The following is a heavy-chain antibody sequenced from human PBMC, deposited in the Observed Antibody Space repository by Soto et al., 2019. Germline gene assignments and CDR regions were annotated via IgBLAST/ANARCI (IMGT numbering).Heavy chain of an antibody. CDR1: GGSISSYY. D-gene: IGHD3-10*01. Sequence: WETLSLTCTVSGGSISSYYWSWIRQPPGKGLEWIGYIYYSGSTNYNPSLKSRVTISVDTSKNQFSLKLSSVTAPDTAVYYCARELGDPWGQGTLVTVSS. CDR3: ARELGDP. CDR2: IYYSGST. V-gene: IGHV4-59*01. J-gene: IGHJ5*02.